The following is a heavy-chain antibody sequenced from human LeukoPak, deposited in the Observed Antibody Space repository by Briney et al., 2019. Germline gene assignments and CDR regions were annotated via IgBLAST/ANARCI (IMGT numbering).Heavy chain of an antibody. J-gene: IGHJ4*02. CDR3: ARDGGYDSGVFDF. D-gene: IGHD3-22*01. Sequence: PSETLSLTCNVSGVSINIYYWSWLRQTPGKGLEWIGRSHGSGSTNYNPSLKNRVTISIDKSKNHLSLGLRSVTAADTALYFCARDGGYDSGVFDFWGQGTLVTVSS. V-gene: IGHV4-4*07. CDR1: GVSINIYY. CDR2: SHGSGST.